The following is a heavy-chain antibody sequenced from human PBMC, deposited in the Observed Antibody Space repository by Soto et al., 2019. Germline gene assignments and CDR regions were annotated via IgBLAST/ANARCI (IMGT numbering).Heavy chain of an antibody. CDR3: ARASRYYWNYMMY. CDR2: VSAYNGNT. Sequence: QVQLVQSGAEVKKPGASVKVSCKASGYTFSNDAITWVRQAPGQGLEWIGWVSAYNGNTNYAQKFKGRVTMTTDTSTSTAYMELRSLRYDDTAVYFCARASRYYWNYMMYWGQGTLVTVSS. D-gene: IGHD1-7*01. CDR1: GYTFSNDA. J-gene: IGHJ4*02. V-gene: IGHV1-18*01.